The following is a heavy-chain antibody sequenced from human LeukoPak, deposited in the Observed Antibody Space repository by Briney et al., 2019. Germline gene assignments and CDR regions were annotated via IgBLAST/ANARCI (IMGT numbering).Heavy chain of an antibody. Sequence: SETLSLTCTVSGGSISSSSYYWGWIRQSPGKGLEWIGSIYYSGSTYYNPSLKSRVTISVDTSKNQFSLKLSSVTAADTAVYYCARHCPYYYDSSGYYCGDYWGQGTLVTVSS. V-gene: IGHV4-39*01. CDR2: IYYSGST. D-gene: IGHD3-22*01. CDR1: GGSISSSSYY. J-gene: IGHJ4*02. CDR3: ARHCPYYYDSSGYYCGDY.